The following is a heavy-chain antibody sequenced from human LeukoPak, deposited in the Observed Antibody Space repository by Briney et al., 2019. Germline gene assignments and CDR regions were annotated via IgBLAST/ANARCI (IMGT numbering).Heavy chain of an antibody. D-gene: IGHD6-13*01. CDR2: ISYDGSNK. Sequence: GSLRLSCAASGFTFSSYAMHWVRQAPGKGLEWVAVISYDGSNKYYADSVKGRFTISRDNSKNTLYLQMNSLRAEDTAVYYCAGYIAAPFDYWGQGTLVTVSS. J-gene: IGHJ4*02. CDR3: AGYIAAPFDY. CDR1: GFTFSSYA. V-gene: IGHV3-30-3*01.